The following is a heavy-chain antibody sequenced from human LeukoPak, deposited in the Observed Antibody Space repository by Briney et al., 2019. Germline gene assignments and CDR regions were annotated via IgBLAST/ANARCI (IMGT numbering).Heavy chain of an antibody. CDR2: IYPSDSDT. J-gene: IGHJ2*01. CDR1: GYSFIDYW. Sequence: GESLKISCKGFGYSFIDYWIGWVRQMPGKGLEWMGIIYPSDSDTKYSPSFQGQATISVDKSISTAYLQWSSLKTSDSAMYYCAKGYWYFDLWGRGTLLTVSS. CDR3: AKGYWYFDL. V-gene: IGHV5-51*01.